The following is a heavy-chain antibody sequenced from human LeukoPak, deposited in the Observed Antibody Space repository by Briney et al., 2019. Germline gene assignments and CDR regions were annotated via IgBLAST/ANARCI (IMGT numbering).Heavy chain of an antibody. CDR1: GFTSSSYW. D-gene: IGHD2-2*01. J-gene: IGHJ4*02. CDR3: ANGAVYCTSPKYPSGSAPSCFAH. CDR2: ISYDERNK. Sequence: RGSLRLSCAASGFTSSSYWMSWVRQAPGKGLEWLAVISYDERNKYYADSVKGRFTISRDNSKNTLYLQMSSLRPEDTAVYYCANGAVYCTSPKYPSGSAPSCFAHWGQGTLVTVSS. V-gene: IGHV3-30*18.